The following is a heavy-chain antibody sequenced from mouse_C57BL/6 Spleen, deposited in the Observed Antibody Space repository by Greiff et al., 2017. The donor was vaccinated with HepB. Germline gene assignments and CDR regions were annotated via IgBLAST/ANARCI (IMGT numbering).Heavy chain of an antibody. Sequence: QVQLKESGAELVRPGTSVKMSCKASGYTFTNYWIGWAKQRPGHGLEWIGDIYPGGGYTNYNEKFKGKATLTADKSSSTAYMQFSSLTSEDSAIYYCARSYDYDRPWFAYWGQGTLVTVSA. CDR2: IYPGGGYT. J-gene: IGHJ3*01. CDR1: GYTFTNYW. V-gene: IGHV1-63*01. CDR3: ARSYDYDRPWFAY. D-gene: IGHD2-4*01.